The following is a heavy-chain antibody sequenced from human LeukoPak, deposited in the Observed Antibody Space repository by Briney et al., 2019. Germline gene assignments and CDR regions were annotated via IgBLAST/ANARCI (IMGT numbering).Heavy chain of an antibody. CDR2: IYYSGST. CDR1: GGSISSGGYY. Sequence: PSETLSLTCTVSGGSISSGGYYWSWIRQHPGKGLEWIGYIYYSGSTYYNPSLKSRVTISVDTSKNQFSLKLSSVAAADTAVYYCARDRAGRAKYYYDSSARNDAFDIWGQGTMVTVSS. D-gene: IGHD3-22*01. J-gene: IGHJ3*02. CDR3: ARDRAGRAKYYYDSSARNDAFDI. V-gene: IGHV4-31*03.